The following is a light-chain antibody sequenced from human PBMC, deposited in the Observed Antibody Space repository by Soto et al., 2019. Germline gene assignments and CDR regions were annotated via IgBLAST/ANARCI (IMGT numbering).Light chain of an antibody. CDR3: QQYNTYPRT. Sequence: DIQMTQSPSSPSASVGDRVTITCWASQGISIYLAWFQQNQGKAPKSLIYSSSTLQRRVPSKFTGGGYGTDFTLTTSILQPKDSANYYCQQYNTYPRTSGQGTKVEVK. CDR1: QGISIY. CDR2: SSS. J-gene: IGKJ1*01. V-gene: IGKV1-16*02.